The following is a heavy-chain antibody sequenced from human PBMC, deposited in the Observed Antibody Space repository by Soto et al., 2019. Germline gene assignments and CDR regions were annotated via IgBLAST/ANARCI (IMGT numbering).Heavy chain of an antibody. Sequence: QVQLVESGGGVVQPGRSLRLSCAASGFTFSSYAMHWVRQAPGKGLEWVAVISYDGSNKYYADSVKGRFTISRDNSKNTLYLQMNSLRAEDTAMYYCATLGVDYGDYVGPTDAFDIWGQGTMVTVSS. V-gene: IGHV3-30-3*01. D-gene: IGHD4-17*01. CDR1: GFTFSSYA. J-gene: IGHJ3*02. CDR2: ISYDGSNK. CDR3: ATLGVDYGDYVGPTDAFDI.